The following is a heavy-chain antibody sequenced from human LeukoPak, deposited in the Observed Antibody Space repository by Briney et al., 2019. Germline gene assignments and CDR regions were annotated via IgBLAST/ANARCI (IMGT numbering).Heavy chain of an antibody. CDR3: ANPVYCSSTSCYEFDY. V-gene: IGHV3-53*01. CDR1: GFTGSSNY. J-gene: IGHJ4*02. Sequence: GGSLILFCSAAGFTGSSNYMSWVRQAPGKERQWVSVIYSGGGSNYADSVKGRLTISRDNSKNTLYLQMNRLRAEDTAVYYCANPVYCSSTSCYEFDYWGQGTLVTVSS. CDR2: IYSGGGS. D-gene: IGHD2-2*01.